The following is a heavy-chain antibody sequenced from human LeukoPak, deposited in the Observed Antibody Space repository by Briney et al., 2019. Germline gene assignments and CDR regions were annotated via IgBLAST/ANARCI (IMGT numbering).Heavy chain of an antibody. CDR1: GFTFSSNS. CDR2: ISSSSSYI. V-gene: IGHV3-21*01. D-gene: IGHD3-10*02. J-gene: IGHJ6*04. CDR3: AELGITMIGGV. Sequence: GGSLRLSCAASGFTFSSNSMNWVRQAPGKGLEWVSSISSSSSYIYYADSVKGRFTVSRDNAKSSLYLQMNSLRAEDTAVYYCAELGITMIGGVWGKGTTVTISS.